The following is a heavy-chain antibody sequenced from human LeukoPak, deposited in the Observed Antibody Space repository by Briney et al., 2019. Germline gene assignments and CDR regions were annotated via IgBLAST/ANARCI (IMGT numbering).Heavy chain of an antibody. J-gene: IGHJ6*03. D-gene: IGHD6-19*01. CDR1: GYTFTSYD. CDR2: MNPNSGNT. V-gene: IGHV1-8*01. Sequence: GASVKVSCKASGYTFTSYDINWVRQATGQGLEWMGWMNPNSGNTGYAQKLQGRVTMTRNTSISTAYMELSSLRSEDTAVYYFSRVEQWLVQGYYYYMDVWGKGTTVTVSS. CDR3: SRVEQWLVQGYYYYMDV.